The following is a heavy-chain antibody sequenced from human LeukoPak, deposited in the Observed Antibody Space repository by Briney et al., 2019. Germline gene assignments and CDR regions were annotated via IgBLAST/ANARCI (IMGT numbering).Heavy chain of an antibody. D-gene: IGHD2-15*01. CDR2: INPNSGGT. CDR3: ARGVVVAATRPLAVRGPYYFDY. Sequence: GASVKVSCKASGYTFTGYYMHWVRQAPGQGLEWMGWINPNSGGTNYAQKFQGRVTMTRDTSISTAYMELSRLRSDDTAVYYCARGVVVAATRPLAVRGPYYFDYWGQGTLVTVSS. V-gene: IGHV1-2*02. CDR1: GYTFTGYY. J-gene: IGHJ4*02.